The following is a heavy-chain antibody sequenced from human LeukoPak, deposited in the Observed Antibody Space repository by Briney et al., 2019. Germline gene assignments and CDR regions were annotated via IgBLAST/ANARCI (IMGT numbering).Heavy chain of an antibody. CDR3: AKTHGYFDQ. CDR2: ISGSGETT. V-gene: IGHV3-23*01. J-gene: IGHJ4*02. Sequence: QPGGSLRLSCAASGFPFSSYGMTWLRQTPAKGLEWVSAISGSGETTYYSDSVKGRFTISRDNSKNTLFLQMNSLRVEDAAMYYCAKTHGYFDQWGQGTLVAVSS. CDR1: GFPFSSYG. D-gene: IGHD3-22*01.